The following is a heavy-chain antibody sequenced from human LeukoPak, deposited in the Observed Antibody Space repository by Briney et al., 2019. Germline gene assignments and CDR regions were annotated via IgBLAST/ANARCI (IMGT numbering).Heavy chain of an antibody. CDR2: INPSGTT. CDR1: GYTFTNYC. V-gene: IGHV1-46*01. Sequence: ASVKVSXKASGYTFTNYCMHWVRQAPGQGLEWMGLINPSGTTTYAQIFQGRVIMTRDTSTSTMYMELSSLRSDDTAVYYCAKCSETGTTRWFDPWGQGTLVTVSS. D-gene: IGHD1-7*01. CDR3: AKCSETGTTRWFDP. J-gene: IGHJ5*02.